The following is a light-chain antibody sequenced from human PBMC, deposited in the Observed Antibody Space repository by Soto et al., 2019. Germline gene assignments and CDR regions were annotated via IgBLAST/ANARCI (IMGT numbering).Light chain of an antibody. V-gene: IGKV3-11*01. CDR1: RSISTY. J-gene: IGKJ1*01. CDR3: QQFAASPRT. Sequence: ETVLTQSPATLSLSPGERATLSCRASRSISTYLAWYQQKPGQAPRLLIGASTRATGIPDRFSDSGSGTDFTLTISRLEPEDFAVYYCQQFAASPRTFGQGTKLDNK. CDR2: GAS.